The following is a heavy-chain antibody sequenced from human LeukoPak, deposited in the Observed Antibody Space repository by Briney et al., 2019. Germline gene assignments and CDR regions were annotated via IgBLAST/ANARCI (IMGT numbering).Heavy chain of an antibody. V-gene: IGHV3-7*01. J-gene: IGHJ3*02. CDR2: IKQDGSEK. CDR1: EITFSSYW. CDR3: ATSQTTSGRYGNAFDI. Sequence: PGGSLRLSCTSSEITFSSYWMSWVRQAPGKGLEWVANIKQDGSEKYYVDSLKGRFTISRDNAKNSLYLQMNRLRAEDTAVYYCATSQTTSGRYGNAFDIWGQGTMVTVSS. D-gene: IGHD6-19*01.